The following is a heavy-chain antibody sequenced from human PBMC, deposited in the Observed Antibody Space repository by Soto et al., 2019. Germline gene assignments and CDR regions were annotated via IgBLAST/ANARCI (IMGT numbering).Heavy chain of an antibody. J-gene: IGHJ4*02. CDR1: GGSISSSY. V-gene: IGHV4-59*12. CDR2: IYHSGST. Sequence: SETLSLTCTVSGGSISSSYWSWIRQPPGKGLEWIGYIYHSGSTYYNQSLKSRVTISVDRSKNQFSLKLSSVTAADTAVYYFARVPDSWGQGALVTVSS. CDR3: ARVPDS.